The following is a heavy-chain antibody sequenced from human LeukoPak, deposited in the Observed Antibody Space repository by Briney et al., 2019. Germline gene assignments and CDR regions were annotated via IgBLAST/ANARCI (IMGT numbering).Heavy chain of an antibody. CDR2: ISGSGGST. J-gene: IGHJ4*02. V-gene: IGHV3-23*01. D-gene: IGHD3-10*01. CDR1: GFTFSSYA. CDR3: TTELGLSFGVRYFDH. Sequence: GGSLRLSCAASGFTFSSYAMHWVRQAPGKGLEWVSAISGSGGSTYYADSVKGRFTISRDNSKNTLYLQMNSLRAEDTAVYYCTTELGLSFGVRYFDHWGQGTSATVSS.